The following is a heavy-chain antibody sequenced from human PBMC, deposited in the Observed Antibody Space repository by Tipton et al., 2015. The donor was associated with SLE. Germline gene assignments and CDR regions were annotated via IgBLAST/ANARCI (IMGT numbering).Heavy chain of an antibody. V-gene: IGHV3-23*03. CDR1: GFKYDDYG. CDR3: AKDGAGTYFQH. CDR2: IYSGGST. D-gene: IGHD6-13*01. Sequence: SLRLSCAASGFKYDDYGMSWVRQAPGKGLEWVSVIYSGGSTYYADSVKGRFTFSRDDSKNTLYLQMNSLRAEDTAVYYCAKDGAGTYFQHWGQGTLVTVSS. J-gene: IGHJ1*01.